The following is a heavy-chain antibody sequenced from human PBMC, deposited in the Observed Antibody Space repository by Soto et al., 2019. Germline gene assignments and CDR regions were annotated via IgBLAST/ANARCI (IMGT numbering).Heavy chain of an antibody. CDR3: AKAMRFLEWLWGTYYYYGMDV. V-gene: IGHV3-30*18. CDR1: GFTFSSYG. CDR2: ISYDGSNK. D-gene: IGHD3-3*01. Sequence: QVQLVESGGGVVQPGRSLRLSCAASGFTFSSYGMHWVRQAPGKGLEWVAVISYDGSNKYYADSVKGRFTISRDNSKNTLYLQMHSLRAEDTAVYYCAKAMRFLEWLWGTYYYYGMDVWGQGTTVTVSS. J-gene: IGHJ6*02.